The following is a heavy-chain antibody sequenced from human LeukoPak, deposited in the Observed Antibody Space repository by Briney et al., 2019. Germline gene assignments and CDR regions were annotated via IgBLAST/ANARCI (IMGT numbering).Heavy chain of an antibody. CDR3: ASRSYPIAVAGTRGDAFDI. CDR2: INPNSGGT. D-gene: IGHD6-19*01. J-gene: IGHJ3*02. V-gene: IGHV1-2*02. Sequence: ASVKVSCKASGYTFTGYYMHWVRQAPGQGLEWMGWINPNSGGTNYAQKFQGRVTMTRDTSISTAYMELSRLRSDDTAVYYCASRSYPIAVAGTRGDAFDIWGQGTMVTVSS. CDR1: GYTFTGYY.